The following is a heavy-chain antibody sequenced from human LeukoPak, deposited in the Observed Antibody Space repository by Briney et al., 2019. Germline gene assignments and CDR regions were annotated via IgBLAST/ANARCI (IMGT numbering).Heavy chain of an antibody. D-gene: IGHD6-6*01. Sequence: SETLSLTCTVSGDSISSYYWSWIRQPPGKGLEWIGYVYYSGSTNYNPSLKSRVTISVDTSKNQFSLKLTSVTAADTAVYYCARDGYSTSSVYSYYYMDVWGKGTTVTVSS. CDR2: VYYSGST. J-gene: IGHJ6*03. CDR1: GDSISSYY. CDR3: ARDGYSTSSVYSYYYMDV. V-gene: IGHV4-59*01.